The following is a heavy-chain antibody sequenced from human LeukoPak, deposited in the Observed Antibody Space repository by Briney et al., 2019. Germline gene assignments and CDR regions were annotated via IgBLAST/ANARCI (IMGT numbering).Heavy chain of an antibody. CDR3: ARQDIVVVVAATEAFDY. CDR1: GGSISSYY. J-gene: IGHJ4*02. Sequence: SETLSLTCTVSGGSISSYYWSWIRQPPGKGLEWIGYIYYSGSTYYNPSLKSRVTISVDTSKNQFSLKLSSVTAADTAVYYCARQDIVVVVAATEAFDYWGQGTLVTVSS. D-gene: IGHD2-15*01. CDR2: IYYSGST. V-gene: IGHV4-59*04.